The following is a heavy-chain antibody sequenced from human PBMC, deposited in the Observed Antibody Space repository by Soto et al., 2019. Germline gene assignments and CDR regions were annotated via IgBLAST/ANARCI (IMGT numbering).Heavy chain of an antibody. V-gene: IGHV4-59*08. CDR3: ARLRKVVVAAYYYYYYMDV. J-gene: IGHJ6*03. CDR1: GVSISSYY. D-gene: IGHD2-15*01. Sequence: SETLSLTCTVSGVSISSYYWSWIRQPPGKGLEWIGYIYYSGSTNYNPSLKSRVTISVDTSKNQFSLKLSSVTAADTAVYYCARLRKVVVAAYYYYYYMDVWGKGTTVTVSS. CDR2: IYYSGST.